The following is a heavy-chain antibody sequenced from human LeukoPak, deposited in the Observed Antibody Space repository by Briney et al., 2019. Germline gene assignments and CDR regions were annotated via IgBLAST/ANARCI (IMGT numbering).Heavy chain of an antibody. V-gene: IGHV3-7*04. CDR3: ARDYYGSGSYLATHYYYYYGMDV. CDR1: GFTFSSYW. CDR2: IEQDGSEK. D-gene: IGHD3-10*01. J-gene: IGHJ6*02. Sequence: PGGSLRLSCAASGFTFSSYWMSWVRQAPGKGLEWVANIEQDGSEKYYVDSVKGRFTISRDNAKNSLYLQMDSLRAEDTAVYYCARDYYGSGSYLATHYYYYYGMDVWGQGTTVTVSS.